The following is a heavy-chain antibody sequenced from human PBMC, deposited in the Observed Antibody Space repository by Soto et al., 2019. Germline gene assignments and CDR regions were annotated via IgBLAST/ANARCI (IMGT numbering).Heavy chain of an antibody. CDR3: ARESYSSSSGSYFDY. D-gene: IGHD6-6*01. CDR1: GGTFSSYA. Sequence: SVKVSCKASGGTFSSYAISWVRQAPGQGLEWMGGIIPIFGTANYAQKFQGRVTITADKSTSTAYMELSSLRSEDTAVYYCARESYSSSSGSYFDYWGQGTLVTVSS. J-gene: IGHJ4*02. CDR2: IIPIFGTA. V-gene: IGHV1-69*06.